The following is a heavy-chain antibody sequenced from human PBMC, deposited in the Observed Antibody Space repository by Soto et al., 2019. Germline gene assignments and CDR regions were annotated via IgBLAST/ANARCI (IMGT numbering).Heavy chain of an antibody. CDR1: GGTFSGYV. D-gene: IGHD6-6*01. CDR2: FVPLVGTT. Sequence: QLVQSGSEVKKPGSSVKVSCQASGGTFSGYVVTWVRQAPGQGLEWMGEFVPLVGTTNYAQRFSGRITITAEESTSTAYMELRTRRSADTAVYYCATRGLVVSSPPDFDNWGQGTLVTVSS. J-gene: IGHJ4*02. V-gene: IGHV1-69*01. CDR3: ATRGLVVSSPPDFDN.